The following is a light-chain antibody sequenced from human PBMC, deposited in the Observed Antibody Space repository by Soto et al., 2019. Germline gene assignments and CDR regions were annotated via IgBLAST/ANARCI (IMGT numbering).Light chain of an antibody. CDR1: SSNIGAGYD. CDR2: GNS. J-gene: IGLJ2*01. V-gene: IGLV1-40*01. CDR3: QSYDSRLSGPVV. Sequence: QSVLTQPPSVSGAPGQRVTISCTGSSSNIGAGYDVHWYQQLPGTAPKLVIYGNSNRPSGVPDRFSGSKSGTSASLAITGLQAEDEADYYCQSYDSRLSGPVVFGGGTQLTVL.